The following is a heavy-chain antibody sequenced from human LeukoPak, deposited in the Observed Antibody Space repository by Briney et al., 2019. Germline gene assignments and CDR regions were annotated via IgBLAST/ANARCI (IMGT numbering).Heavy chain of an antibody. CDR3: ARGSGSSNSLYYYCYMDV. D-gene: IGHD4-23*01. V-gene: IGHV4-34*01. CDR2: INHSGST. J-gene: IGHJ6*03. Sequence: SETLSLTCAVYGGSFSGYYWSWIRQPPGKGLEWIGEINHSGSTNYNPSLKSRVAISVDTSKNQFSLKLSSVTAADTAVYYCARGSGSSNSLYYYCYMDVWGKGTTVTVSS. CDR1: GGSFSGYY.